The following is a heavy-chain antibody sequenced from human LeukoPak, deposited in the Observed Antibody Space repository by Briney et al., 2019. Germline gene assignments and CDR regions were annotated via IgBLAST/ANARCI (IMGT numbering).Heavy chain of an antibody. CDR3: ARDTDWADY. V-gene: IGHV3-30*03. CDR1: GFTFSSYG. D-gene: IGHD3-9*01. Sequence: GRSLRLSCAASGFTFSSYGMHWVRQAPGKGLEWVAVISYDGSNKYYADSVKGRFTISRDNAKNSLYLQMNSLRAEDTAVYYCARDTDWADYWGQGTLVTVSS. CDR2: ISYDGSNK. J-gene: IGHJ4*02.